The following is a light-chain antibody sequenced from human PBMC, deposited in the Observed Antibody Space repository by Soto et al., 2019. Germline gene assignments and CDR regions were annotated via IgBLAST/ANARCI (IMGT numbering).Light chain of an antibody. CDR3: GADHGSGSNFVVV. J-gene: IGLJ2*01. CDR2: VGTGGIVG. CDR1: SGYSNYK. V-gene: IGLV9-49*01. Sequence: QAVVTQPPSASASLGASVTRTFTLSSGYSNYKVDWYQQRPGKGPRFVMRVGTGGIVGSKGDGIPDRFSVLGSGLNRYLTIKNIQEEDESDYHCGADHGSGSNFVVVFGGGTKLTVL.